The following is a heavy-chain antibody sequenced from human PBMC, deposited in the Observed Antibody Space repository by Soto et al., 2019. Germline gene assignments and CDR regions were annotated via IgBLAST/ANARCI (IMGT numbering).Heavy chain of an antibody. CDR2: IYTSGST. V-gene: IGHV4-4*07. D-gene: IGHD6-19*01. CDR1: GGSISSYY. CDR3: ARDSFYGIAVAGTGASGYYYYYGMDV. J-gene: IGHJ6*02. Sequence: QVQLQESGPGLVKPSETLSLTCTGSGGSISSYYWSWIRQPAGKGLEWIGRIYTSGSTNYNPSLKSRVTMSVDTSKNQFSLKLSSVTAADTAVYYCARDSFYGIAVAGTGASGYYYYYGMDVWGQGTTVTVSS.